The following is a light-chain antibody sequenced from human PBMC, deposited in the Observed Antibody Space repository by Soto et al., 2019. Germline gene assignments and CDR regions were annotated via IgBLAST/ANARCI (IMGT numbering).Light chain of an antibody. V-gene: IGKV1-5*01. CDR1: QTISNW. CDR3: QQYNSHSRT. Sequence: IPMTPSPSTLSAPVGDTVTITRLASQTISNWLAWYQQKPGKAPKLLIYDASSLESGVPSRFSGSGSGTEFTLTISSLQPDDFATYYTQQYNSHSRTFGQGTKVDIK. J-gene: IGKJ1*01. CDR2: DAS.